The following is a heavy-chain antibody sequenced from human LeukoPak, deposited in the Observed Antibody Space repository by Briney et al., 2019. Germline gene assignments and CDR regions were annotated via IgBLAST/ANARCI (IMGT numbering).Heavy chain of an antibody. CDR1: GDFITAYY. CDR2: VYYSGST. CDR3: ASNTGTVFDY. J-gene: IGHJ4*02. V-gene: IGHV4-59*01. Sequence: SETLSLTCTVSGDFITAYYWSWIRQPPGKGLEWIGYVYYSGSTEYNPSLRSRVTISLEMSKHQFSLILTSVTAADTAVYYCASNTGTVFDYWGQGALATVSS. D-gene: IGHD7-27*01.